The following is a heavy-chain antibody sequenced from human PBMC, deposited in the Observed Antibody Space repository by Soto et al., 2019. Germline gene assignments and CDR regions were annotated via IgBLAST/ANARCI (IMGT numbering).Heavy chain of an antibody. J-gene: IGHJ6*02. CDR2: MNPNSGNT. D-gene: IGHD3-3*01. V-gene: IGHV1-8*01. CDR1: GYTFTSYD. Sequence: ASVKVSCKASGYTFTSYDINWVRQATGQGLEWMGWMNPNSGNTGYAQKFQGRVTMTRNTSISTAYMELSSLRPEDTAVYYCARESPXYYDFWSGSGYYYGMDVWGQGTTVTVSS. CDR3: ARESPXYYDFWSGSGYYYGMDV.